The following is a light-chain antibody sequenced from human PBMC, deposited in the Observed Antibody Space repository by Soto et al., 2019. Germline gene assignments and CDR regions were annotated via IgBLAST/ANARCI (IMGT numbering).Light chain of an antibody. CDR3: QQYNSYRT. Sequence: DIQMTQSPSTLSASVGDRVTITCRASQSIATWLVWYQQKPGKAPNLLIYDASNLESGVPSRFSGSGSGTEFTLTISSLQPDDLATYYCQQYNSYRTFGQGTKVEIK. V-gene: IGKV1-5*01. CDR2: DAS. J-gene: IGKJ1*01. CDR1: QSIATW.